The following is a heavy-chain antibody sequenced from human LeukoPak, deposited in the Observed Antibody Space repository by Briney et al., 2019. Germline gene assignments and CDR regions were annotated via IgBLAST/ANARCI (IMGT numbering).Heavy chain of an antibody. CDR3: ARSLYGDNGWFDP. J-gene: IGHJ5*02. CDR1: GYSFPSYW. CDR2: IYPGDSDT. Sequence: GESLKISCKGSGYSFPSYWIGWVRQLPGKGLEWMGIIYPGDSDTRYSPSFQGLVTISADKSNSTAYLQWSSLKASDTAMYYCARSLYGDNGWFDPWGQETLVTVSS. D-gene: IGHD4-17*01. V-gene: IGHV5-51*01.